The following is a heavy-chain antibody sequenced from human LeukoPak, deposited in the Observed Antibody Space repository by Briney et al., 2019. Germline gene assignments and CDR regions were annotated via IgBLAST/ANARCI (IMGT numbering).Heavy chain of an antibody. J-gene: IGHJ3*02. Sequence: ASVKASCKASGYTFTGYYMHWVRQAPGQGLEWRGWINPNSGGTNYAQKFQGRVTMTRDTSISTPYMELSRLRSDDTAVYYCARGPYSYDSSGAFDIWGQGTMVTVSS. D-gene: IGHD3-22*01. CDR3: ARGPYSYDSSGAFDI. V-gene: IGHV1-2*02. CDR2: INPNSGGT. CDR1: GYTFTGYY.